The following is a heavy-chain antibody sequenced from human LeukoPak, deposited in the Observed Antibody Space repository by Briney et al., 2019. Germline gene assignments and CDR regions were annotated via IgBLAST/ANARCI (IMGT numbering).Heavy chain of an antibody. Sequence: ASVKVSCKASGYTFTGYYMHWVRQAPGQGLEWMGWINPNSGGTNYAQKFQGRVTMTRDTSISTAYMELSRLRSDDTAVYYCARTLITMIVVVTAFDYWGQGTLVTVSS. CDR1: GYTFTGYY. J-gene: IGHJ4*02. V-gene: IGHV1-2*02. CDR2: INPNSGGT. CDR3: ARTLITMIVVVTAFDY. D-gene: IGHD3-22*01.